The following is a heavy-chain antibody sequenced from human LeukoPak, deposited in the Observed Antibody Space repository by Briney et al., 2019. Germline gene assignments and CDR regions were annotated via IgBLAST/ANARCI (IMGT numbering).Heavy chain of an antibody. D-gene: IGHD6-13*01. Sequence: SETLSLTCAVYGGSFSGYYWSWIRQPPGKGLECIGEINHSGSTNYSPSRKSRVTISVDTSKNQFSLKLSSVTAADTAVYYCASFPGIAAAGTLWFDPWGQGTLVTVSS. CDR2: INHSGST. J-gene: IGHJ5*02. CDR1: GGSFSGYY. CDR3: ASFPGIAAAGTLWFDP. V-gene: IGHV4-34*01.